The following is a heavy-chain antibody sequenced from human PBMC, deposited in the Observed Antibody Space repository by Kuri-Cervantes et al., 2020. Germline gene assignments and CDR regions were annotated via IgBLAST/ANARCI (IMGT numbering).Heavy chain of an antibody. Sequence: SVKVSCKASGGTFSSYAISWVRQAPGQGLEWMGGIIPIFGTANYAQKLQGRVTITADKSTSTAYMELSSLRSEDTAVYYCARDTLATTQTTVNWFDPWGQGTLVTVSS. CDR3: ARDTLATTQTTVNWFDP. D-gene: IGHD1-14*01. J-gene: IGHJ5*02. V-gene: IGHV1-69*06. CDR2: IIPIFGTA. CDR1: GGTFSSYA.